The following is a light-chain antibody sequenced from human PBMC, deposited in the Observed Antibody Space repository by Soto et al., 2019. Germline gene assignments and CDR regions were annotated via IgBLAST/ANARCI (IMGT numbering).Light chain of an antibody. CDR3: QQSSNWVT. J-gene: IGKJ5*01. V-gene: IGKV3-11*01. CDR1: ERVSNN. Sequence: EIVITHSPATLSFSRVERATLSCRASERVSNNLAWYQQKPGQAPRLLIYDASNRATGIPARFSGSGSGTDFTLTISSLETEDFAVYYCQQSSNWVTFGQGTRLEI. CDR2: DAS.